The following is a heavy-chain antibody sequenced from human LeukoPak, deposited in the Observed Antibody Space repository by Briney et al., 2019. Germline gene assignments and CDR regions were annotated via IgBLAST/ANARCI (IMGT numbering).Heavy chain of an antibody. V-gene: IGHV4-59*08. Sequence: SETLSLTCTVSGGSISSYYWSWIRQPPGKGLEWIGYIYYSGSTNYNPSLKSRVTISVDTSKNQFSLKLSSVTAADTAVYYCARQDGSGSYAFDIWGQGTMVTVSS. CDR1: GGSISSYY. D-gene: IGHD3-10*01. CDR3: ARQDGSGSYAFDI. J-gene: IGHJ3*02. CDR2: IYYSGST.